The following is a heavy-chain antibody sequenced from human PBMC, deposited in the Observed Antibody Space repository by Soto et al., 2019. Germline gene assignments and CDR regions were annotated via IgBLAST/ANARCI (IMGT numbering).Heavy chain of an antibody. CDR2: MNPNTGNT. CDR3: ARERAYGMDV. CDR1: GYTFSSYD. Sequence: QVQLVQSGAEVKKPGASVKVSCKASGYTFSSYDINWVRQATGQGLEWMGWMNPNTGNTVYAQKFQGRVTMTRNTSISTAYMELNSLSSEDTAVYYCARERAYGMDVWGQGTTVTVSS. J-gene: IGHJ6*02. V-gene: IGHV1-8*01.